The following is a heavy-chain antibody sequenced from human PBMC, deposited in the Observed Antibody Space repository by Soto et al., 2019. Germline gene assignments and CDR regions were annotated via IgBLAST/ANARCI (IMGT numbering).Heavy chain of an antibody. CDR1: GYTFTSYG. Sequence: QVQLVQSGAEVKKPGASVKVSCKASGYTFTSYGISWVRQAPGQGLEWMGWISAYNGNTNYAQKLQGRVTMTTDTSASTANMEPRSLRSDDTAVYYCARGYSGSYRPSYGMDVWGQGTTVTVSS. CDR2: ISAYNGNT. CDR3: ARGYSGSYRPSYGMDV. J-gene: IGHJ6*02. V-gene: IGHV1-18*01. D-gene: IGHD1-26*01.